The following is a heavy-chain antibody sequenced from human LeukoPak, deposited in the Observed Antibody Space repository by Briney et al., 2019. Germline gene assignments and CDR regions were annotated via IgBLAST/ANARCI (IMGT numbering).Heavy chain of an antibody. J-gene: IGHJ3*02. D-gene: IGHD2-15*01. V-gene: IGHV4-61*02. CDR2: IYTSGST. Sequence: SQTLSLTCTVSGDSISSGDYYWSWIRQPAGKGLEWIGRIYTSGSTNYAPSLKSRVTMSVVTSKNQFSLKLSSVTAADTAVYHCARSVAKKDTLGPGSAFDIWGQGIMVTVSS. CDR3: ARSVAKKDTLGPGSAFDI. CDR1: GDSISSGDYY.